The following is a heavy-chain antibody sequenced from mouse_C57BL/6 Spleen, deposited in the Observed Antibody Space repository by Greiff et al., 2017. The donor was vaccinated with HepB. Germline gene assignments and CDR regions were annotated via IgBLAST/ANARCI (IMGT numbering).Heavy chain of an antibody. J-gene: IGHJ2*01. Sequence: VQLQQPGAELVKPGASVKLSCKASGYTFTSYWMHWVKLRPGQGLEWIGMIHPNSGSTNYNEKFKSKATLTVDKSSSTAYMQLSSLTSEDSAVYYCARRSYDYYFDYWGQGTTLTVSS. CDR3: ARRSYDYYFDY. CDR2: IHPNSGST. D-gene: IGHD2-4*01. CDR1: GYTFTSYW. V-gene: IGHV1-64*01.